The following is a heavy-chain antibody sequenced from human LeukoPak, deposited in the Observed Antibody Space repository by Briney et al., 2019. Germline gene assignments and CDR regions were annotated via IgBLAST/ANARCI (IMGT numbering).Heavy chain of an antibody. V-gene: IGHV3-11*04. D-gene: IGHD6-19*01. Sequence: GGSLRLSCAASGFTFSDYHMSWIRQAPGKGLEWVSYISSSGSTIYYADSVKGRFTISRDNAKNSLYLQMNSLRAEDTAVYYCARDKSGIAVALRLDYWGQGTLVTVSS. CDR3: ARDKSGIAVALRLDY. CDR1: GFTFSDYH. J-gene: IGHJ4*02. CDR2: ISSSGSTI.